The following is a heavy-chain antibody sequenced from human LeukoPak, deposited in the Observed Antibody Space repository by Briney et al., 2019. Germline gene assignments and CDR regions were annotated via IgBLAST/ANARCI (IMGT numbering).Heavy chain of an antibody. Sequence: HPGGSLRLSCAASGFTFSSYSMNWVRQAPGKRLEWVSYISSSSSAIYYADSVKGRFTISRDNAKNSLYLQMNSLRDEDTAVYYCARRAHRIDDAFDIWGQGTMVTVSS. CDR1: GFTFSSYS. D-gene: IGHD2-15*01. CDR2: ISSSSSAI. CDR3: ARRAHRIDDAFDI. V-gene: IGHV3-48*02. J-gene: IGHJ3*02.